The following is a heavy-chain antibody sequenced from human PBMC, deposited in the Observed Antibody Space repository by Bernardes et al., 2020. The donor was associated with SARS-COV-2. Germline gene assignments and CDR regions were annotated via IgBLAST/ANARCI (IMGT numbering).Heavy chain of an antibody. Sequence: GGSLRLSCAASGFTFSSYAMSWVRQAPGKGLEWVSAISGSGGSTYYADSVKGRFTISRDNSKNTLYLQMNSLRAEDTAVYYCARMKPSIGVAGPGRAFDIWGQGTMVTVSS. D-gene: IGHD6-19*01. V-gene: IGHV3-23*01. CDR1: GFTFSSYA. CDR3: ARMKPSIGVAGPGRAFDI. CDR2: ISGSGGST. J-gene: IGHJ3*02.